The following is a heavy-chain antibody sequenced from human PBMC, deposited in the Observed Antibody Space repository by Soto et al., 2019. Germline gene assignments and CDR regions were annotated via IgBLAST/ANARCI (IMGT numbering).Heavy chain of an antibody. D-gene: IGHD6-19*01. CDR1: GFTFSSYG. J-gene: IGHJ5*02. CDR2: ISYDGSNK. CDR3: AKDSSSGP. Sequence: GGSLRLSCAASGFTFSSYGMHWVCQAPGKGLEWVAVISYDGSNKYYADSVKGRFTISRDNSKNTLYLQMNSLRAEDTAVYYCAKDSSSGPWGQGTLVTVSS. V-gene: IGHV3-30*18.